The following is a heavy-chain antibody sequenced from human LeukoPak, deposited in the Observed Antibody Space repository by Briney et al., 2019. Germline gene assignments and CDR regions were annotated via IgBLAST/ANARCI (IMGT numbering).Heavy chain of an antibody. V-gene: IGHV3-21*01. CDR3: AKITGTTSRYFDY. Sequence: GGSLRLSCAASGFTFSDYSMNWVRQAPGKGLEWVSSISSSSSDIYYADSVKGRFTISRDSAKNSLYLQMNSLRAEDTAMYYCAKITGTTSRYFDYWGQGTLVTVSS. J-gene: IGHJ4*02. D-gene: IGHD1-20*01. CDR2: ISSSSSDI. CDR1: GFTFSDYS.